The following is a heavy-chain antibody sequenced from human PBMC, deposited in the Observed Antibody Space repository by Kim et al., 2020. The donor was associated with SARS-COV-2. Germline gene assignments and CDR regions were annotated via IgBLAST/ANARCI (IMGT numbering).Heavy chain of an antibody. V-gene: IGHV4-34*01. CDR2: INHSGST. CDR3: ARGYYYDSSGYSFDY. J-gene: IGHJ4*02. Sequence: SETLSLTCAVYGGSFSGYYWSWIRQPPGKGLEWIGEINHSGSTNYNPSLKSRVTISVDTSKNQFSLKLSSVTAADTAVYYCARGYYYDSSGYSFDYWGQGTLVTVSS. D-gene: IGHD3-22*01. CDR1: GGSFSGYY.